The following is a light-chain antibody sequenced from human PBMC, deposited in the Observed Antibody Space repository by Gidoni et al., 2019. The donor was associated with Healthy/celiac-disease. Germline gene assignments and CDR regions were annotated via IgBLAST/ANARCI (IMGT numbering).Light chain of an antibody. Sequence: IQMTQSPSSLSASVGDRVTITCQASQDISNYLNWYQQKPGKAPKLLIYDASNLETGVPSRFSGSGSGTDFTFTISSLQPEDIATYYCQQYDNLPGFGPXTKVDIK. CDR2: DAS. J-gene: IGKJ3*01. V-gene: IGKV1-33*01. CDR3: QQYDNLPG. CDR1: QDISNY.